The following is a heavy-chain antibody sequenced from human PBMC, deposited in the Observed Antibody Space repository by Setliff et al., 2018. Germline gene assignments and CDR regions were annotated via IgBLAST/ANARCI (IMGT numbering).Heavy chain of an antibody. V-gene: IGHV3-7*04. J-gene: IGHJ6*03. CDR2: IKPDGTET. Sequence: GGSLRLSCVASGFTFDNYWMGWVRQPPGKGLEWVANIKPDGTETYYADSVKGRFTISRDNAKNSLYLQMNSLRVEDTSVYYCARGYYIPRGSHIVAYYYMDVWGKGTPVTVSS. CDR3: ARGYYIPRGSHIVAYYYMDV. CDR1: GFTFDNYW. D-gene: IGHD3-10*01.